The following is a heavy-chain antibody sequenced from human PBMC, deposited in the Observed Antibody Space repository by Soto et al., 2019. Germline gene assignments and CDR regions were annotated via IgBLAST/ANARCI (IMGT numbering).Heavy chain of an antibody. J-gene: IGHJ5*02. D-gene: IGHD3-10*01. CDR3: ARGLRPRFYYGSGTNGFDP. CDR2: MNPVSGNT. Sequence: QVQLVQSGAEVKKPGASVKVSCKASGYTFRSYDINWVRQATGQGLEWMGWMNPVSGNTAYAQKFQGRVNMTRNTSISTAYMELSNLRSEDTAVYYCARGLRPRFYYGSGTNGFDPWGQGTLVTVSS. V-gene: IGHV1-8*01. CDR1: GYTFRSYD.